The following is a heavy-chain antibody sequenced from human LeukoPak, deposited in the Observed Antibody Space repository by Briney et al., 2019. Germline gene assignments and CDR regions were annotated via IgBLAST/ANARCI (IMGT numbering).Heavy chain of an antibody. J-gene: IGHJ4*02. CDR3: ARDWGSGCAY. CDR1: GYTFTGYY. CDR2: ISAYNGNT. Sequence: ASVKVSCKASGYTFTGYYLHWVRQAPGQGLEWMGWISAYNGNTNYAQKLQGRVTMTTDTSTSTAYMELRSLRSDDTAVYYCARDWGSGCAYWGQGTLVTVSS. V-gene: IGHV1-18*04. D-gene: IGHD5-12*01.